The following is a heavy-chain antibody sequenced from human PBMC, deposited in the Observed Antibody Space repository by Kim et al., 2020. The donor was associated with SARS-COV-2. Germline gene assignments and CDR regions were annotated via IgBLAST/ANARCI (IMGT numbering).Heavy chain of an antibody. CDR1: GGSITNNHYY. Sequence: SETLSLTCTVSGGSITNNHYYWGWIRQPPGKGLEWIGSIYYTGSTYYNPSLRSRVTISIDTSQNQFALNLNSVTAADTALYYCASLTSGWFAYWGQGALVTVSS. J-gene: IGHJ5*01. D-gene: IGHD2-2*01. V-gene: IGHV4-39*01. CDR3: ASLTSGWFAY. CDR2: IYYTGST.